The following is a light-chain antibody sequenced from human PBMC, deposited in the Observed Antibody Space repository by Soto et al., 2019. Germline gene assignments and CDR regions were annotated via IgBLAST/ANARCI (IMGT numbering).Light chain of an antibody. V-gene: IGLV2-14*03. J-gene: IGLJ2*01. CDR3: SSYTASGPI. Sequence: QSVLTQPASVSGSPGQSITISCTGTSSDVGGYNYVSWYQQHPGKAPKLMIYDVSIRPSGVSDRFSGSKSGNTASLTISGLQAEDDADYYCSSYTASGPIFGGGTKLTVL. CDR1: SSDVGGYNY. CDR2: DVS.